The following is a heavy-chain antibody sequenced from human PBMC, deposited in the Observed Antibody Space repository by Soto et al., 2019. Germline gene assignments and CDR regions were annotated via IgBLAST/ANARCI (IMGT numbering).Heavy chain of an antibody. D-gene: IGHD3-22*01. Sequence: GGSLRLSCAASGFTFSSYAMHWVRQAPGKGLEWVAVISYDGSNKYYADSVKGRFTISRDNSKNTLYLQMYSLRAEDTAVYYCATYYYDSSGSNTAIDYWCQGT. CDR3: ATYYYDSSGSNTAIDY. CDR2: ISYDGSNK. CDR1: GFTFSSYA. J-gene: IGHJ4*02. V-gene: IGHV3-30-3*01.